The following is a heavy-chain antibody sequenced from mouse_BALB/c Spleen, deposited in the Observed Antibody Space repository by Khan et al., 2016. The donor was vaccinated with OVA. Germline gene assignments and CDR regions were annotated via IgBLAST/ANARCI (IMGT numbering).Heavy chain of an antibody. Sequence: QVQLQQSGAEQAKPGASVKMSCKTSGYTFSSYWMHWVKQRPGQGLEWIGYINPTSGYTEYNEKFKDKATLSAEKSSSTAYMQLTSRTSDYSAVYYCARERIDYWGQGTTLTVSS. CDR2: INPTSGYT. CDR3: ARERIDY. J-gene: IGHJ2*01. V-gene: IGHV1-7*01. CDR1: GYTFSSYW.